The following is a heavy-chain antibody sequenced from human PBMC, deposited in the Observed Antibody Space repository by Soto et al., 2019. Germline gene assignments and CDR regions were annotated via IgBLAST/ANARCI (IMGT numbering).Heavy chain of an antibody. CDR3: AKDLQRGMDV. J-gene: IGHJ6*02. CDR2: VHPNSGGT. V-gene: IGHV1-2*02. CDR1: GYTFSVYH. D-gene: IGHD1-1*01. Sequence: GASVKVSSKASGYTFSVYHMHLVRQAPGQGLEWMGWVHPNSGGTNYAQSFEGRVTMTRDTSINTAYMELSRLTSEDTAVYYCAKDLQRGMDVWDQGTTVTVSS.